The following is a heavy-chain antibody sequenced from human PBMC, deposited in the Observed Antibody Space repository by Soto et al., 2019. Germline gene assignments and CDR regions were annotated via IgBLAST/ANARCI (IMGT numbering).Heavy chain of an antibody. Sequence: QVQLVESGGGVVQPGRSLRLSCAASGFTFSSYAMHWVRQAPGKGLEWVAVISYDGSNKYYADSVKGRFTISRDNSKNTLYLQMNSLRAEDTAVYYCASGSGPLDYWGQGTLVTVSS. J-gene: IGHJ4*02. CDR3: ASGSGPLDY. CDR1: GFTFSSYA. V-gene: IGHV3-30-3*01. D-gene: IGHD3-3*01. CDR2: ISYDGSNK.